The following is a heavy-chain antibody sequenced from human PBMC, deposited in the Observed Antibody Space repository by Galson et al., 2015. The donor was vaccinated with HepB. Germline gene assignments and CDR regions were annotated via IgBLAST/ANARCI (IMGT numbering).Heavy chain of an antibody. CDR3: ARGLRIQLWLASSGYYPTT. Sequence: SVKVSCKASGYTSTGYYMHWVRQAPGQGLEWMGWINPNSGGTNYAQKFQGWVTMTRDTSISTAYMELSRLRSDDTAVYYCARGLRIQLWLASSGYYPTTWGQGTLVTVSS. J-gene: IGHJ4*02. CDR1: GYTSTGYY. CDR2: INPNSGGT. D-gene: IGHD3-22*01. V-gene: IGHV1-2*04.